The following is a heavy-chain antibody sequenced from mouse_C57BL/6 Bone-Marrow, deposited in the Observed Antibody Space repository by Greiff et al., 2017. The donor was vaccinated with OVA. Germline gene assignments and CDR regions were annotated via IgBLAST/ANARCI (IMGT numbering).Heavy chain of an antibody. CDR1: GFTFSSYG. CDR2: ISSGGSYT. CDR3: ARHRDDAWFAY. Sequence: EVQVVESGGDLVKPGGSLKLSCAASGFTFSSYGMSWVRQTPDKRLEWVATISSGGSYTYYPDSVKGRFTISRDNAKNTLYLQMSSLKSEDTAMDYCARHRDDAWFAYWGQGTLVTVSA. J-gene: IGHJ3*01. V-gene: IGHV5-6*01.